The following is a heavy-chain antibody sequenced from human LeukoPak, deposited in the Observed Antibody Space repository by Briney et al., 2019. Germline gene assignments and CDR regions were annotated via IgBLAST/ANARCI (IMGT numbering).Heavy chain of an antibody. V-gene: IGHV3-7*01. Sequence: GGSLRLSCAASGFTFSSYWMSWVRQAPGKGLEWVANIKQDGSEKYYVDSVKGRFTISRDNAKNSLYLQMNRLSAEETAVYYCAKSDDYGDRDAFDIWGQGTMVTVSS. CDR1: GFTFSSYW. J-gene: IGHJ3*02. D-gene: IGHD4-17*01. CDR3: AKSDDYGDRDAFDI. CDR2: IKQDGSEK.